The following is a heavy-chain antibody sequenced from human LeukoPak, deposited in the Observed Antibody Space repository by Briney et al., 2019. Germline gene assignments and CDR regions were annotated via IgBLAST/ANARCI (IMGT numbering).Heavy chain of an antibody. J-gene: IGHJ6*02. D-gene: IGHD2-15*01. V-gene: IGHV4-59*08. CDR3: ARHYESSYRLPLYHSYYGMEV. CDR1: GRPISRYY. Sequence: TLSLNPNISGRPISRYYWSWIRQPPGKELEWIGYIYYSGSTNYNPSLKSRVTISVDTSKNQFSLKLSSVTAADTAVYYCARHYESSYRLPLYHSYYGMEVWGQGTTVTVSS. CDR2: IYYSGST.